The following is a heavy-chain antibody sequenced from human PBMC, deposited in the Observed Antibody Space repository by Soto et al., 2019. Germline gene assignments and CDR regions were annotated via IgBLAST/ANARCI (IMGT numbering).Heavy chain of an antibody. CDR1: GGSFSGYY. Sequence: PSETLSLTCAVYGGSFSGYYWSWIRQPPGKGLEWIGEINHSGSTNYNPSLKSRVTISVDTSKNQFSLKLSSVTAADTAVYYCAAPVVGAHYHWLDPWGQGTLVTVSS. V-gene: IGHV4-34*01. CDR2: INHSGST. CDR3: AAPVVGAHYHWLDP. J-gene: IGHJ5*02. D-gene: IGHD1-26*01.